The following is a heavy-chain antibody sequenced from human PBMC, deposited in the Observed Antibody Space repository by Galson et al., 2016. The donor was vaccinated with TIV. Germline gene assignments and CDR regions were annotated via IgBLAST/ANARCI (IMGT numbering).Heavy chain of an antibody. CDR1: GFIVSDNY. D-gene: IGHD2-21*01. J-gene: IGHJ6*02. Sequence: SLRLSCAASGFIVSDNYINWVRQAPGKGLEWVSVLYRGDGTQYADSVRGRFTVSRDTSKNTVYLQMNSLTIDDTGVYYCAIVLRYCGNECYLQYYYGLDVWGQGTTVTVSS. V-gene: IGHV3-66*02. CDR3: AIVLRYCGNECYLQYYYGLDV. CDR2: LYRGDGT.